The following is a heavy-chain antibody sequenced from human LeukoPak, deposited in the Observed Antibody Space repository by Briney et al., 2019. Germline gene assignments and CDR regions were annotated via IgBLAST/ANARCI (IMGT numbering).Heavy chain of an antibody. V-gene: IGHV3-21*01. CDR2: ISGSGSYT. J-gene: IGHJ4*02. CDR1: GFTFSGYS. Sequence: GGSLRLSCAASGFTFSGYSMNWVRQAPGEGLEWVSSISGSGSYTYYADSVKGRFTISRDSAKNSLYLQMNSLRAGDTAVYYCATSDSSGYYFSYYWGQGTLVTVSS. D-gene: IGHD3-22*01. CDR3: ATSDSSGYYFSYY.